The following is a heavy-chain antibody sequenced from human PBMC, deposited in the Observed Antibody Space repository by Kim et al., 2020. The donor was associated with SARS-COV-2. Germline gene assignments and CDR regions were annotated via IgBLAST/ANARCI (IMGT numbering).Heavy chain of an antibody. V-gene: IGHV7-4-1*02. J-gene: IGHJ6*02. Sequence: ASVKVSCKASGYTFTTSPINWVRQAPGQGLEWMGRINTNTGNSDSALGLTGRFVFSLDTSVSTSYLEISNLKPEDAAVYFCATRTGSAVPGDGMDVWGQGTTITVSS. CDR3: ATRTGSAVPGDGMDV. D-gene: IGHD3-10*01. CDR2: INTNTGNS. CDR1: GYTFTTSP.